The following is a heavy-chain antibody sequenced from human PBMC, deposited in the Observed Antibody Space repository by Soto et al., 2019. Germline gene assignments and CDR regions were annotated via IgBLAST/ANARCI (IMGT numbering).Heavy chain of an antibody. CDR2: IRAYNGNT. CDR1: GYTFTSYG. D-gene: IGHD2-2*01. J-gene: IGHJ3*02. V-gene: IGHV1-18*04. CDR3: AREGYCSSTSCSILFDI. Sequence: SVKVSCKASGYTFTSYGISWVRQAPGQGLEWMGWIRAYNGNTNYAQKLQGRVTMTTDTSTSTAYMELRSLRSDDTAVYYCAREGYCSSTSCSILFDIWGQGTMVTVSS.